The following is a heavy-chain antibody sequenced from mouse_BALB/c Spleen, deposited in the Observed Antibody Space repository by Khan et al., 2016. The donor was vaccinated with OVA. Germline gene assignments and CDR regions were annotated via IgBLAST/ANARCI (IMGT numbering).Heavy chain of an antibody. Sequence: EVELVESGGDLVKPGGSLKLSCAASGFTFSNYAMSWVRQTPEKRLEWVASISSGGTSYVPDSVKGRFAISRENGRNILYLQMSRLGSEDTAMYYCTRDYWFTYWGQGTLVTVSA. CDR3: TRDYWFTY. J-gene: IGHJ3*01. V-gene: IGHV5-6-5*01. CDR2: ISSGGTS. CDR1: GFTFSNYA.